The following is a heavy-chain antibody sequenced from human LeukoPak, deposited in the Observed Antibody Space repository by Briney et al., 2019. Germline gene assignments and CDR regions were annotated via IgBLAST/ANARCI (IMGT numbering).Heavy chain of an antibody. CDR2: ISYDGSNK. CDR1: GFTFSSYA. Sequence: GGSLRLSCAASGFTFSSYAMHWVRQAPGKGLEWVAVISYDGSNKYYADSVKGRFTISRDNSKNTLYLQMNSLRAEDTAVYYCARESTGITMVRGVVPDAFDIWGQGTMVTVSS. J-gene: IGHJ3*02. V-gene: IGHV3-30-3*01. CDR3: ARESTGITMVRGVVPDAFDI. D-gene: IGHD3-10*01.